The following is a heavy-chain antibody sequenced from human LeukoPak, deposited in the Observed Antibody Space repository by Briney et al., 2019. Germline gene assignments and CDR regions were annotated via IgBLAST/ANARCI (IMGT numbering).Heavy chain of an antibody. D-gene: IGHD6-13*01. V-gene: IGHV5-51*01. CDR3: ARAGHENLDY. CDR2: IYPTDSET. CDR1: GYSFTTYY. Sequence: GQSLKISCKVSGYSFTTYYVAWVRQMPGKGLEWMGTIYPTDSETTYSPSFQGHVTISVDKSIGIAYLQWTSLKTSATAIYYCARAGHENLDYWGQGTLVTVSS. J-gene: IGHJ4*02.